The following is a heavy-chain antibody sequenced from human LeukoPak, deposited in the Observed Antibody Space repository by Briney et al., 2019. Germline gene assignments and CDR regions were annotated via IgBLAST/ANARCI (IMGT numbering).Heavy chain of an antibody. Sequence: SVKVSCKASGGTFSSYAISWVRQAPGQGLEWMGGIIPIFGTANYAQKLQGRVTMTTDTSTSTAYMELRSLRSDDTAVYYCARVLSGGDIVVVVAAIDYWGQGTLVTDSS. V-gene: IGHV1-69*05. CDR2: IIPIFGTA. D-gene: IGHD2-15*01. CDR3: ARVLSGGDIVVVVAAIDY. CDR1: GGTFSSYA. J-gene: IGHJ4*02.